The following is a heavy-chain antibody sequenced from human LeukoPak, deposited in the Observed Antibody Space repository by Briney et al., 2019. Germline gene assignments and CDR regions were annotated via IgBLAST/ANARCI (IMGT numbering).Heavy chain of an antibody. Sequence: GESLKISCKGSGYLFTSYWIAWVRPMPGKGLEWMGIIYPGDSDTRYSPSFQGQVTISADKSLSTVYLQWSSLKASDTAMYYCARRSGSFQGDYNFDYWGQGTLVTVSS. V-gene: IGHV5-51*01. CDR2: IYPGDSDT. CDR3: ARRSGSFQGDYNFDY. CDR1: GYLFTSYW. J-gene: IGHJ4*02. D-gene: IGHD1-26*01.